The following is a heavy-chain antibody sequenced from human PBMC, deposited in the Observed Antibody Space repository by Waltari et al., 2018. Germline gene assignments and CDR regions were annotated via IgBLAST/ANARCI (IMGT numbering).Heavy chain of an antibody. Sequence: QVQLVESGGGVVQPGGSLRLSCGASGFTFSSHDMHWVRQAPGKGLEWVALVRYDGTNEYYADSVKGRFIISRDNSKNMLYLQMNSLRDEDTAVYRCAKVALYSGTYWGSGGHDVFDIWGQGTMVTVSS. V-gene: IGHV3-30*02. J-gene: IGHJ3*02. CDR1: GFTFSSHD. CDR2: VRYDGTNE. CDR3: AKVALYSGTYWGSGGHDVFDI. D-gene: IGHD1-26*01.